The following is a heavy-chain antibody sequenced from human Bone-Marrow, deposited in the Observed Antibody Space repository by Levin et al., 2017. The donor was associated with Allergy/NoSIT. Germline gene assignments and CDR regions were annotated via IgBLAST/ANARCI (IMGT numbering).Heavy chain of an antibody. CDR2: IYSGGST. Sequence: GGSLRLSCVASGFTFDDAGMHWVRQAPGKGLEWVSVIYSGGSTYYADSVKGRFTVSRDSSKNILFLQMNSLTAEDTAVYYCPGYTAKDYWGRGTLVTVSS. V-gene: IGHV3-53*01. CDR3: PGYTAKDY. J-gene: IGHJ4*02. CDR1: GFTFDDAG. D-gene: IGHD5-18*01.